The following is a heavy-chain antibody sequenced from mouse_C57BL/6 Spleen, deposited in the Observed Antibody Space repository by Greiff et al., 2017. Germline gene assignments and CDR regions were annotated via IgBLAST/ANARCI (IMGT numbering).Heavy chain of an antibody. CDR2: FYPGSGSI. D-gene: IGHD1-1*01. CDR1: GYTVTEYT. V-gene: IGHV1-62-2*01. CDR3: ARHEDRDYGSSSHMDY. J-gene: IGHJ4*01. Sequence: VKLQESGAELVKPGASVKLSCKASGYTVTEYTIHWVKQRSGQGLEWIGWFYPGSGSIKYNEKFKDKATLTADKSSSTVYMELSRLTSEDSAVYFCARHEDRDYGSSSHMDYWGQGTSVTVSS.